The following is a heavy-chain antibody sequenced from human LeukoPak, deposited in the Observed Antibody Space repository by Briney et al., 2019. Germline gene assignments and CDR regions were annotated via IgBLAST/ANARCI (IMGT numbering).Heavy chain of an antibody. V-gene: IGHV3-53*01. Sequence: GGSLRLSCAASGFTFSSYGMSWVRQAPGKGLEWVSIIYSGGSTFYADSVKGRFTISRDNSKNTLYLQMNSLRAEDTAVYYCARDRYGSGSYSYYYYMDVWGKGTTVTISS. CDR2: IYSGGST. CDR3: ARDRYGSGSYSYYYYMDV. D-gene: IGHD3-10*01. CDR1: GFTFSSYG. J-gene: IGHJ6*03.